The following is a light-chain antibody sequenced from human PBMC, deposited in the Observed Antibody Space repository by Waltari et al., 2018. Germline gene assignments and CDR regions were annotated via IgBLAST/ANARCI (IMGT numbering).Light chain of an antibody. V-gene: IGKV3-15*01. Sequence: IEMTQSPATLSVSPGERATLSCRASQNVGTKLAWYQQKPGLAPRPLIYDASTRATGIPARFSGSGSGTEFTLTISSLQSEDLALYHCLQYHYWPPWTFGQGTKVEVK. J-gene: IGKJ1*01. CDR2: DAS. CDR1: QNVGTK. CDR3: LQYHYWPPWT.